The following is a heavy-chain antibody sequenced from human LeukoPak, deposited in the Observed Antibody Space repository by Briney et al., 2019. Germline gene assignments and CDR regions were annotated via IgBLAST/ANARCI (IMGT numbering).Heavy chain of an antibody. V-gene: IGHV4-61*02. CDR1: GGSISSGSYY. Sequence: SQTLSLTCTVSGGSISSGSYYWSWIRQPAGKGLEWIGRIYTSGSTNYNPSLKSRVTISVDTSKNQFSLKLSSVTAADTAVYYCARYGGNQYFDYWGQGTLVTVSS. D-gene: IGHD4-23*01. J-gene: IGHJ4*02. CDR3: ARYGGNQYFDY. CDR2: IYTSGST.